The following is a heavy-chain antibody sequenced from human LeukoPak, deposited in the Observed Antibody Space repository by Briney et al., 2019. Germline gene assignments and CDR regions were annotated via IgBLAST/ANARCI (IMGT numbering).Heavy chain of an antibody. Sequence: ASVKVSCKASGYPFSAHFLNWVRQAPGQGLEWMGNIDTTTGNPRYAQDFTGRFVFSLDTSVSTAYLQITSPKADATAAYYCVRGTPTPGMDYWGQGTQVTVSS. J-gene: IGHJ4*02. CDR1: GYPFSAHF. V-gene: IGHV7-4-1*02. CDR2: IDTTTGNP. D-gene: IGHD3-10*01. CDR3: VRGTPTPGMDY.